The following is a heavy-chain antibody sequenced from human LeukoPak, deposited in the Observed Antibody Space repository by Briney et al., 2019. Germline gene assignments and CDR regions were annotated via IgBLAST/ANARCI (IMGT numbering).Heavy chain of an antibody. V-gene: IGHV1-69*05. CDR1: GGTFSSYA. J-gene: IGHJ3*02. CDR3: ARGNSGSPLDAFDI. CDR2: IIPIFGTA. Sequence: GASVKVSCKASGGTFSSYAISWVRQAPGQGLEWMGGIIPIFGTANYAQKFQGRVTITTDESTSTAYMELSSLRSEDTAVYYCARGNSGSPLDAFDIWGQGTMVTVSS. D-gene: IGHD1-26*01.